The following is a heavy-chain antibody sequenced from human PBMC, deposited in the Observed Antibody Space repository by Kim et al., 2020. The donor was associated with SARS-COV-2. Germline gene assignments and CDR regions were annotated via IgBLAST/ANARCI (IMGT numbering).Heavy chain of an antibody. Sequence: SETLSLTCSVSGGSMSSGGYYWSWIRQHPGKGLEWIGYIYDSTTTYYNPSLKSRVTILIDTSKNQFSLELTSVTAADTAVYYCARERLATGPYSYYGMDVWGLGTTVTVSS. CDR3: ARERLATGPYSYYGMDV. CDR1: GGSMSSGGYY. J-gene: IGHJ6*02. V-gene: IGHV4-31*03. CDR2: IYDSTTT. D-gene: IGHD3-16*01.